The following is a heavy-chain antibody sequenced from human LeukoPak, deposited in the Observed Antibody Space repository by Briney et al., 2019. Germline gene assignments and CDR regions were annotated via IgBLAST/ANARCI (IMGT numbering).Heavy chain of an antibody. Sequence: SQTLSLTCTVSGGSISSCGYYWSWIRQHPGKGLEWIGYIYYSGSTYYNPSLKSRVTISVDTSKNQFSLKLSSVTAADTAVYYCARAVVTAIMGWYYFDYWGQGTLVTVSS. J-gene: IGHJ4*02. CDR1: GGSISSCGYY. CDR2: IYYSGST. D-gene: IGHD2-21*02. V-gene: IGHV4-31*03. CDR3: ARAVVTAIMGWYYFDY.